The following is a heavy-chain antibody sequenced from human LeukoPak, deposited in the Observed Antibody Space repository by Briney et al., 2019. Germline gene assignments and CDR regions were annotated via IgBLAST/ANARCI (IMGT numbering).Heavy chain of an antibody. V-gene: IGHV4-39*01. CDR3: ARGLLLWFGESSPHNWFDP. J-gene: IGHJ5*02. D-gene: IGHD3-10*01. Sequence: SETLSLTCTVSGGSISSSSYYWGWIRQPPGKGLEWIGSIYYSGSTYYNPSLKSRVTISVDTSKNQFSLKLSSVTAADTAVYYCARGLLLWFGESSPHNWFDPWGQGTLVTVSS. CDR2: IYYSGST. CDR1: GGSISSSSYY.